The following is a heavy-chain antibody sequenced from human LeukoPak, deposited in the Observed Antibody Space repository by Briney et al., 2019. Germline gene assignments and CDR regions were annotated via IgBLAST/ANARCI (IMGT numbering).Heavy chain of an antibody. D-gene: IGHD6-6*01. V-gene: IGHV4-4*07. CDR1: GGSISSYY. J-gene: IGHJ6*03. CDR3: ARQYSSSSRYYYYYMDV. CDR2: IYTSGST. Sequence: PSETLSLTCTVSGGSISSYYWSWIRQPAGKGLEWIGRIYTSGSTNYNPSLKSRVTMSVDTSKNQFSLKLSSVTAADTAVYYCARQYSSSSRYYYYYMDVWGKGTTVTVSS.